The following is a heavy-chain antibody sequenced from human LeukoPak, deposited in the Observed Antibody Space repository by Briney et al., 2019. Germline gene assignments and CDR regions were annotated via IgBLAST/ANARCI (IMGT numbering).Heavy chain of an antibody. V-gene: IGHV3-30*18. J-gene: IGHJ3*02. D-gene: IGHD2-2*01. CDR2: ISYDGSNK. Sequence: GGSLRLSCAASGFTFSSYGMHWVRQAPGKGLEWVAVISYDGSNKYYADSVKGRFTISRDNSKNTLYLQMNSLRAEDTAVYYCAKIRYCSSTSCYAALLDAFDIWGQGTMVTVSS. CDR1: GFTFSSYG. CDR3: AKIRYCSSTSCYAALLDAFDI.